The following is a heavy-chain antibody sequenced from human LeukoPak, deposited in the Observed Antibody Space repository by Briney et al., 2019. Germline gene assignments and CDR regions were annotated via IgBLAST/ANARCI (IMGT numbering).Heavy chain of an antibody. Sequence: GGSLRLSCAASGFTFSSYEMNWVRQAPGKGLEWVSYISSSSSTIYYADSVKGRFTISRDNAKNSLYLQMNSLRAEDTAVYYCARDARGYSGYDYYYYYGMDVWGQGTTVTVSS. CDR3: ARDARGYSGYDYYYYYGMDV. CDR1: GFTFSSYE. CDR2: ISSSSSTI. J-gene: IGHJ6*02. V-gene: IGHV3-48*03. D-gene: IGHD5-12*01.